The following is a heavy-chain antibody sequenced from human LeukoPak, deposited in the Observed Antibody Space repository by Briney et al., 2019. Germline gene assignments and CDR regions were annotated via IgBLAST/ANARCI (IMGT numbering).Heavy chain of an antibody. CDR1: GGSISSYY. Sequence: ASETLSLTCTVSGGSISSYYWAWIRQHPGKGLEWIGYIYYTGGTHYSPSLKSRLTISVDTSENHFSLKLSSVTAADTAIYFCARAPGAFDIWGQGTMVTVSS. D-gene: IGHD1-26*01. J-gene: IGHJ3*02. V-gene: IGHV4-59*06. CDR2: IYYTGGT. CDR3: ARAPGAFDI.